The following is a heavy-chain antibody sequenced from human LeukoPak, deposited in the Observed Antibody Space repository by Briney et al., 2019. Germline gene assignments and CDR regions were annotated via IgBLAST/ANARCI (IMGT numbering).Heavy chain of an antibody. CDR3: ARSQRLVVPAAMRTYYYYYGMDV. CDR2: MNPNSANT. J-gene: IGHJ6*02. D-gene: IGHD2-2*01. Sequence: ASVKVSCKASGYTFTSYDINWVRQATGQGLEWMGWMNPNSANTGYAQKFQGRVTMTRNTSISTAYMELSSLRSEDTAVYYCARSQRLVVPAAMRTYYYYYGMDVWGQGTTVTVSS. V-gene: IGHV1-8*01. CDR1: GYTFTSYD.